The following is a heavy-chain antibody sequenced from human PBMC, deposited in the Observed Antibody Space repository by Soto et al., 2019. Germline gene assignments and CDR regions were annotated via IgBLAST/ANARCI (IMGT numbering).Heavy chain of an antibody. V-gene: IGHV3-66*01. Sequence: PGGSLRLSCAASGFSVSANYMRWVRQAPGKGLEWVSVIYSGDSTYYADSVKGRATISRDNTKNTLYLQMNNLRAEDTAVYYCARDGITGTTYYTYNLFDPWGQGSLVTGSS. D-gene: IGHD1-7*01. CDR2: IYSGDST. J-gene: IGHJ5*02. CDR1: GFSVSANY. CDR3: ARDGITGTTYYTYNLFDP.